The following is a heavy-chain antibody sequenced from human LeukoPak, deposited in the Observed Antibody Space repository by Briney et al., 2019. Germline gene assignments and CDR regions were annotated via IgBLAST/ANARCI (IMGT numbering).Heavy chain of an antibody. CDR3: AKDLYYYGSGSYYNAGN. Sequence: GGSLRLPCAASGFTFISYNMNWVRQAPGKGLEWVSSISSSSSYIYYADSVKGRFTISRDNSKNTLYLQMNSLRAEDTAVYYCAKDLYYYGSGSYYNAGNWGQGTLVTVSS. V-gene: IGHV3-21*01. D-gene: IGHD3-10*01. J-gene: IGHJ4*02. CDR1: GFTFISYN. CDR2: ISSSSSYI.